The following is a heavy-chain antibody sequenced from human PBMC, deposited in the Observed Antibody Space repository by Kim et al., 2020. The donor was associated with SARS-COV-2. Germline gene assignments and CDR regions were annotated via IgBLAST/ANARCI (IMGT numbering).Heavy chain of an antibody. CDR1: GFTFSSYA. D-gene: IGHD5-18*01. Sequence: LSLTCAASGFTFSSYAMHWVRQAPGKGLEWVAVISYDGSNKYYADSVKGRFTISRDNSKNTLYLQMNSLRAEDTAVYYCARGGPRIQLWLGDYWGQG. CDR3: ARGGPRIQLWLGDY. CDR2: ISYDGSNK. J-gene: IGHJ4*02. V-gene: IGHV3-30*04.